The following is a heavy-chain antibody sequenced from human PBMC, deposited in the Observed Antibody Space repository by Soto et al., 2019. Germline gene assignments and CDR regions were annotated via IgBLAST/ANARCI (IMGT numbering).Heavy chain of an antibody. V-gene: IGHV4-30-2*01. D-gene: IGHD2-2*01. Sequence: SETLSLTCAVSGGSISSGGYSWSWIRQPPGKGLEWIGYIYHSGSAYYNPSLKSRVTISVDRSKNQFSLKLSSVTAADTAVYYCAGGYCSSTSCPGGWFDPWGQGTLVTVSS. J-gene: IGHJ5*02. CDR1: GGSISSGGYS. CDR3: AGGYCSSTSCPGGWFDP. CDR2: IYHSGSA.